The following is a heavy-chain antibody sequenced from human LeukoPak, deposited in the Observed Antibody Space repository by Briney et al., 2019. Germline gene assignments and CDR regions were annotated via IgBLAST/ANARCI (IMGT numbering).Heavy chain of an antibody. Sequence: SVKVSCKASGGTFSSYAISWVRQAPGQGLEWMGGIIPIFGTANYAQKFQGRVTITTDESTSTAYMELSSLRSEDTAVYYCASTSYYGSGSEYFDYWGQGTLVTVSS. CDR3: ASTSYYGSGSEYFDY. D-gene: IGHD3-10*01. CDR2: IIPIFGTA. CDR1: GGTFSSYA. V-gene: IGHV1-69*05. J-gene: IGHJ4*02.